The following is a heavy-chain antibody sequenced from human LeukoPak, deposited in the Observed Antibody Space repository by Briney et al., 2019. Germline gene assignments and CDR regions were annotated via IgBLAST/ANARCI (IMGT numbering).Heavy chain of an antibody. V-gene: IGHV3-48*03. CDR2: ISSSGSTI. Sequence: GGSLRLSCAASGFTFSSYEMNWVRQAPGKGLEGVSYISSSGSTIYYADSVKGRFTISRDNAKNSLYLQMNSLRAEDTAVYYCARDQGYSGYPGNYYYYGMDVWGKGTTVTVSS. CDR3: ARDQGYSGYPGNYYYYGMDV. CDR1: GFTFSSYE. J-gene: IGHJ6*04. D-gene: IGHD5-12*01.